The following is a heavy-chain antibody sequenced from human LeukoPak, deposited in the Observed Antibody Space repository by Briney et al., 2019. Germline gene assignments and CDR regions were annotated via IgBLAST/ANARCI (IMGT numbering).Heavy chain of an antibody. CDR1: GLTLSNYW. CDR2: IKQDGSEK. Sequence: GGSLRLSCTASGLTLSNYWMIWVRQAPGKGLQWVAKIKQDGSEKYYVDSVKGRFTISRDNAKNSMYLQMNSLRAEDTAVYYCARVRAGACFDYWGQGTLVTVSS. J-gene: IGHJ4*02. D-gene: IGHD6-19*01. CDR3: ARVRAGACFDY. V-gene: IGHV3-7*03.